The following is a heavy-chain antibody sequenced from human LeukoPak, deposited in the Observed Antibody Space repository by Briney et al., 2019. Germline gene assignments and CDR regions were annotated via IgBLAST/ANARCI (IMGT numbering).Heavy chain of an antibody. D-gene: IGHD3-10*01. CDR2: IWNDVGKT. Sequence: GRSLRLSIAAAGFTFSSYCMHWVSQAPDKGLGWEEFIWNDVGKTNYADSVKGRFTISRDNCKNTLYLQMNSLRAEDTAVFYCARGYYYGTTGHFDSWGQGSLVTVSS. V-gene: IGHV3-33*01. CDR1: GFTFSSYC. CDR3: ARGYYYGTTGHFDS. J-gene: IGHJ4*02.